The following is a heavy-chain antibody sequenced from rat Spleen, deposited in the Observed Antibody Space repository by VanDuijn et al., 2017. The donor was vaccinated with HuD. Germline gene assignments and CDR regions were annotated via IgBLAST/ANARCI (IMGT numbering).Heavy chain of an antibody. CDR1: GFTFSDYN. D-gene: IGHD1-4*01. CDR3: ARHRGPGYNYYVMDA. CDR2: ISYDGSST. J-gene: IGHJ4*01. V-gene: IGHV5-7*01. Sequence: EVQLVESDGGLVQPGRSLKLSCATSGFTFSDYNMAWVRQAPKKGLEWVATISYDGSSTYYRDSVKGRFTISRDNAKSSLYLKMDSLRSEDTAAYYCARHRGPGYNYYVMDAWGQGASVTVSS.